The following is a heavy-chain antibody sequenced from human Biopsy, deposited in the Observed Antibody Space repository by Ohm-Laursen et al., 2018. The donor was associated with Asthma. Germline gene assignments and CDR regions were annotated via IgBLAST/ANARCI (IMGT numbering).Heavy chain of an antibody. CDR3: AREVDYSHYYGIDV. D-gene: IGHD3-10*01. CDR2: IIVYIGNT. V-gene: IGHV1-18*01. Sequence: GASVKVSCKTSGDTFSSAGITWVRQAPGQGLEWMGGIIVYIGNTKVAQKLQDRVTMITDTSTSTAYMELRSLRSDDTAVYFCAREVDYSHYYGIDVWGQGTTVTVS. CDR1: GDTFSSAG. J-gene: IGHJ6*02.